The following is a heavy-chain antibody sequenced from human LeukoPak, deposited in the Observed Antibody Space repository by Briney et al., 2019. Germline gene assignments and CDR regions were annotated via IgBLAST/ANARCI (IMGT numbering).Heavy chain of an antibody. CDR2: ISWNSGSI. D-gene: IGHD3-3*01. J-gene: IGHJ4*02. V-gene: IGHV3-9*01. Sequence: PGGSLRLSCAASGFTFDDYAMHWVRQAPGKGLEWVSGISWNSGSIGYADSVKGRFTISRDNAKNSLYLQMNSLRAEDTALYYCAKDGFFWSGGKGYYFDYWGQGTLVTVSS. CDR3: AKDGFFWSGGKGYYFDY. CDR1: GFTFDDYA.